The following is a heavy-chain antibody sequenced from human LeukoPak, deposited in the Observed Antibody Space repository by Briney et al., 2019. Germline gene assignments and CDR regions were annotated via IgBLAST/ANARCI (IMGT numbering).Heavy chain of an antibody. CDR1: GFTFDDYA. CDR3: AKDMGGNTPSYYYGMDV. J-gene: IGHJ6*02. CDR2: ISWNGGSL. D-gene: IGHD4-23*01. V-gene: IGHV3-9*01. Sequence: GRSLRLSCAASGFTFDDYAMHWVRQAPGKGLEWVSGISWNGGSLDYADSVKGRFTISRDNAKNSLYLQMNSLRAEDTALYYCAKDMGGNTPSYYYGMDVWGQGTTVTASS.